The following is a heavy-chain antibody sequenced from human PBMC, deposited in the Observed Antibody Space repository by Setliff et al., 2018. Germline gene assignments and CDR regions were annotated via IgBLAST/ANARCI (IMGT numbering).Heavy chain of an antibody. V-gene: IGHV4-38-2*01. J-gene: IGHJ3*01. CDR1: GISITSGHY. Sequence: SETLSLTCDVSGISITSGHYWGWIRQPPGKGLEWIAAIYHRGRTYYNPSLDSRVTISLDTSKNQYSLRLRSVTAADTAVYYCASPRRDDLDTPFDAFDLWGQGTKVTVSS. D-gene: IGHD1-1*01. CDR3: ASPRRDDLDTPFDAFDL. CDR2: IYHRGRT.